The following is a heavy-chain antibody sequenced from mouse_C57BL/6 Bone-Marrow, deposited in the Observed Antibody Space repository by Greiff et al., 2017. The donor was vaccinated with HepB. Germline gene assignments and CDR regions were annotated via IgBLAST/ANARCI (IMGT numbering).Heavy chain of an antibody. V-gene: IGHV14-4*01. J-gene: IGHJ1*03. CDR1: GFNIKDDY. Sequence: EVQLQQSGAELVRPGASVKLSCTASGFNIKDDYMHWVKQRPEQGLEWIGWIDPENGDTEYASKFQGKATITADTSSNTAYLQLSSLTSEDTAVYYCTTSLYYGSSYWYFAVWGTGTPVTASS. D-gene: IGHD1-1*01. CDR2: IDPENGDT. CDR3: TTSLYYGSSYWYFAV.